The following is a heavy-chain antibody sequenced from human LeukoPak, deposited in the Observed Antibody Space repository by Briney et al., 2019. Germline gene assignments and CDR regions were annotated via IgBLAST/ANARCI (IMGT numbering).Heavy chain of an antibody. CDR1: GFTFISYG. J-gene: IGHJ5*02. D-gene: IGHD6-13*01. Sequence: GGSLRLSLAASGFTFISYGMHWVRQAPGQGLEWVAVISYDGSNKYYADSVKGRFTISRDNSKNTLYLQMNSLRAEDTAVYYCARGPIAAAGTGWFVPWPQGTLVTVSS. V-gene: IGHV3-30*03. CDR2: ISYDGSNK. CDR3: ARGPIAAAGTGWFVP.